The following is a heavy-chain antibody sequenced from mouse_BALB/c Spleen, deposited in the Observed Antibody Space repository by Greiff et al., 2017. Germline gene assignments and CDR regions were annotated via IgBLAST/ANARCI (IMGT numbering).Heavy chain of an antibody. J-gene: IGHJ4*01. CDR3: ARIYDGYYENAMDY. CDR2: ISYDGSN. Sequence: VQLKESGPGLVKPSQSLSLTCSVTGYSITSGYYWNWIRQFPGNKLEWMGYISYDGSNNYNPSLKNRISITRDTSKNQFFLKLNSVTTEDTATYYCARIYDGYYENAMDYWGQGTSVTVSS. D-gene: IGHD2-3*01. CDR1: GYSITSGYY. V-gene: IGHV3-6*02.